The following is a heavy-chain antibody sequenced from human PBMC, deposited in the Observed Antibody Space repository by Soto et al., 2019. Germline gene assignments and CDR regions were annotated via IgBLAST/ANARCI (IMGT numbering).Heavy chain of an antibody. J-gene: IGHJ4*02. CDR1: GGSISSYY. CDR2: IYYSGST. CDR3: ARRTYGDYNYFDY. D-gene: IGHD4-17*01. Sequence: SETLSLTCTVSGGSISSYYWSWIRQPPGKGLEWIGYIYYSGSTNYNPSLKSRVTISVDTSKNQFSLKLSSVTAADTAVHYCARRTYGDYNYFDYWGQGTLVTVSS. V-gene: IGHV4-59*08.